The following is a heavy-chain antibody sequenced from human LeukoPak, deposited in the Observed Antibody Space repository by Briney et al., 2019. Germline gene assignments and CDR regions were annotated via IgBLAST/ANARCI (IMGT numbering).Heavy chain of an antibody. V-gene: IGHV1-3*01. D-gene: IGHD5-18*01. J-gene: IGHJ4*02. CDR1: GYTFTSYA. Sequence: ASVKVSCKASGYTFTSYAMHWVRQAPGQRLEWMGWINAGKGNTKYPQKFQGRVTITRDTSASTAYMELSSLRSEDTAVYYCARTTAMVTIFDYWGQGTLVTVPS. CDR2: INAGKGNT. CDR3: ARTTAMVTIFDY.